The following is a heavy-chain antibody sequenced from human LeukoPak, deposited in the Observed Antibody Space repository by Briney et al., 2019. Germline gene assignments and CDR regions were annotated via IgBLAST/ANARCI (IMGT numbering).Heavy chain of an antibody. CDR1: GFTFSSYA. D-gene: IGHD3-22*01. CDR3: AKGGPITMIVVALGDYYYMDV. CDR2: IRYDGSNK. V-gene: IGHV3-30*02. J-gene: IGHJ6*03. Sequence: GGSLRLSCAASGFTFSSYAMHWVRQAPGKGLEWVAFIRYDGSNKYYADSVKGRFTISRDNSKNTLYLQMNSLRAEDTAVYYCAKGGPITMIVVALGDYYYMDVWGKGTTVTISS.